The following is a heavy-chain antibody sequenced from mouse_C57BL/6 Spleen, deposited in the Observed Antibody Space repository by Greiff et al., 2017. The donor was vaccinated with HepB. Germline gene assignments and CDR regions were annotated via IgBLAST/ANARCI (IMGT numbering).Heavy chain of an antibody. J-gene: IGHJ2*01. V-gene: IGHV5-16*01. CDR1: GFTFSDYY. D-gene: IGHD1-1*01. CDR3: ARDGGTTVPFDY. Sequence: EVHLVESEGGLVQPGSSMKLSCTASGFTFSDYYMAWVRQVPEKGLEWVANINYDGSSTYYLDSLKSRFIISRDNAKNILYLQMSSLKSEDTATYYCARDGGTTVPFDYWGQGTTLTVSS. CDR2: INYDGSST.